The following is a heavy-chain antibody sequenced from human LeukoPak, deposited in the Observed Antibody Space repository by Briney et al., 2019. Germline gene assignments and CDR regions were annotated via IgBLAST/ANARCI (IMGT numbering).Heavy chain of an antibody. D-gene: IGHD4-17*01. CDR1: GGSFGAYY. CDR2: INHSGRT. J-gene: IGHJ6*04. V-gene: IGHV4-34*01. Sequence: PSETLSLTFGLYGGSFGAYYWSWIRQSPGKGLEWIGEINHSGRTNYHPSLKSRVNISIDTSKTQFSLKLNSVTAADTAVYYCARIPTVTMYYYYDGMDVWGKGATVTVSS. CDR3: ARIPTVTMYYYYDGMDV.